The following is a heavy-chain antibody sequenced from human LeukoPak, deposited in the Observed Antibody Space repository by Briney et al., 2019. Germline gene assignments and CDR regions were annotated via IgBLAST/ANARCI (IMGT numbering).Heavy chain of an antibody. D-gene: IGHD5-24*01. CDR1: GFTFSSYG. V-gene: IGHV3-30*02. J-gene: IGHJ3*02. CDR2: IRYDGSNK. Sequence: GGSLRLSCAASGFTFSSYGMHWVRQARGKGLEWVAFIRYDGSNKYYADSVKGRFTISRDNSKNTLYLQMNSLRAEDTAVYYCAKGRDGYNNPDAFDIWGQGTMVTVSS. CDR3: AKGRDGYNNPDAFDI.